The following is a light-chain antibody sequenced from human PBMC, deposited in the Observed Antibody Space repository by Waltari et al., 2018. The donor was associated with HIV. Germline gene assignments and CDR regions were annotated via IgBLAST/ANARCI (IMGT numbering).Light chain of an antibody. Sequence: DIVMTQSPDSLVVSLGERATINCKSSQSVLYSSNNKNYLAWYQQKLGQPPKLLIYWASTRESGVPDRFSGSGSGTDFTLTIGSLQAEDVAVYYCQQYYSTPLTFGQGTKVEIK. CDR2: WAS. CDR3: QQYYSTPLT. CDR1: QSVLYSSNNKNY. J-gene: IGKJ1*01. V-gene: IGKV4-1*01.